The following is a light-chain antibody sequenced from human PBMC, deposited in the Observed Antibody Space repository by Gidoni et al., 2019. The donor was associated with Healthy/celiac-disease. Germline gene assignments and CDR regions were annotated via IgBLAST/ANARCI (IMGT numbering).Light chain of an antibody. V-gene: IGKV1-5*03. Sequence: DIQMTQSPSTLSAPVGDRVTITCRASQSISRWVAWYQQKPGKAPKLMIYKASSLESWVPSRFSGSGSGTEFTLTISSLQPDDFATYYCQQYNSYSTWTFGQXTKVEIK. CDR3: QQYNSYSTWT. CDR2: KAS. CDR1: QSISRW. J-gene: IGKJ1*01.